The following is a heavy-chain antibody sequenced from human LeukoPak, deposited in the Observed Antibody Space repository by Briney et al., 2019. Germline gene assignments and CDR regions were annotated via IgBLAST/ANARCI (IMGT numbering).Heavy chain of an antibody. V-gene: IGHV3-48*03. D-gene: IGHD3-10*01. CDR3: AGGGDF. J-gene: IGHJ4*02. CDR1: GFPFSTYE. Sequence: GGSLRLSCAASGFPFSTYEMTWVRQAPGKGLGWISYISSGGSTIYYADSVKGRFTISRDNAKNSLYLQMNSLRAEDTAVYYCAGGGDFWGQGTLVTVCS. CDR2: ISSGGSTI.